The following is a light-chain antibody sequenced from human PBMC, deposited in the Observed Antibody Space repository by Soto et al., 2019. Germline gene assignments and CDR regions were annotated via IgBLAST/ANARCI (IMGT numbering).Light chain of an antibody. CDR2: GVT. CDR3: SSFTSNRIDV. J-gene: IGLJ1*01. CDR1: HNDIGTYDS. Sequence: QSALTQPTSVSGSPGQSITISCTGNHNDIGTYDSVSWYQQHPGRAPRLLIHGVTARPSGISGRFSASKSGLTASLTISALPPEDEADEHCSSFTSNRIDVFGTGTKVTVL. V-gene: IGLV2-14*03.